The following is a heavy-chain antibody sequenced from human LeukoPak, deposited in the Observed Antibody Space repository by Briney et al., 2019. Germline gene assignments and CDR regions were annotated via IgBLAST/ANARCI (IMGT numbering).Heavy chain of an antibody. CDR1: GYTFTSYG. CDR3: ARAGPYSSSWYWYFDY. Sequence: ASVKVSCKASGYTFTSYGISWVRQAPGQGLEWMGWINPNSGGTNYAQKFQGWVTMTRDTSISTAYMELSRLRSDDTAVYYCARAGPYSSSWYWYFDYWGQGTLVTVSS. J-gene: IGHJ4*02. V-gene: IGHV1-2*04. CDR2: INPNSGGT. D-gene: IGHD6-13*01.